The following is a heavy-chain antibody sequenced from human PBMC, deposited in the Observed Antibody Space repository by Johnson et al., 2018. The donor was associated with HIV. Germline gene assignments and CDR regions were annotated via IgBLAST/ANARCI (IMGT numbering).Heavy chain of an antibody. D-gene: IGHD2-2*02. V-gene: IGHV3-53*01. Sequence: VQLVESGGGLTQPGGSPRLSCAASGFTVRSNYMSWVRQAPGKGLEWVSVIYSGGSTYYADSVKGRFTISRDNSKNTLYLQMNSLRAEDTAVYYCAKDMGAYQLLYAFDIWGQGTMVTVSS. CDR2: IYSGGST. J-gene: IGHJ3*02. CDR1: GFTVRSNY. CDR3: AKDMGAYQLLYAFDI.